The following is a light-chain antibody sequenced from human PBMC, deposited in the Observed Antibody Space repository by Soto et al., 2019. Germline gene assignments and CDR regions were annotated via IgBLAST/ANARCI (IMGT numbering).Light chain of an antibody. CDR1: SSYVGGYKY. CDR2: DVS. V-gene: IGLV2-14*01. Sequence: QSALTQPASVSGSPGQSITISCTGTSSYVGGYKYVSWYQQHPGKAPKLMIYDVSNRPSGVSNRFSGSKSGNTASLTISGLQAEDEADYYCSSYTPSNTVVFGGGTKLTVL. J-gene: IGLJ2*01. CDR3: SSYTPSNTVV.